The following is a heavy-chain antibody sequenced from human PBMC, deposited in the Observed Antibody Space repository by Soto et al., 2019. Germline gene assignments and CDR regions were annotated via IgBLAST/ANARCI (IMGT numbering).Heavy chain of an antibody. V-gene: IGHV4-34*01. J-gene: IGHJ4*02. CDR3: ARRTSGYFAY. CDR1: GGSLSDYS. Sequence: SETLSLTCAVYGGSLSDYSWTWIRQAPRRGLEWIGEVDTSGITNYNPSLESRVTFSIDTSNSQFSLRLSSVTAADTAVYFCARRTSGYFAYWGQGALVT. D-gene: IGHD6-19*01. CDR2: VDTSGIT.